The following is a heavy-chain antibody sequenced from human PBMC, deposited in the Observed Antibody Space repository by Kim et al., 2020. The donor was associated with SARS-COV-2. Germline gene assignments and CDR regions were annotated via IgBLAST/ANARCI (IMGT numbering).Heavy chain of an antibody. CDR1: GYTFTSYY. CDR3: AREYLSDYYDSSGYYDY. Sequence: ASVKVSCKASGYTFTSYYMHWVRQAPGQGLEWMGIINPSGGSTSYAQKFQGRVTMTRDTSTSTVYMELSSLRSEDTAVYYCAREYLSDYYDSSGYYDYWGQGTLVTVSS. CDR2: INPSGGST. D-gene: IGHD3-22*01. J-gene: IGHJ4*02. V-gene: IGHV1-46*01.